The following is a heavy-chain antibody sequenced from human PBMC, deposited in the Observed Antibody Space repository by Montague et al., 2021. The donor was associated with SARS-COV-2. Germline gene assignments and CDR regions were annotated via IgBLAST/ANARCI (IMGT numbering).Heavy chain of an antibody. CDR2: ISYSGST. Sequence: SETLSLTCTVSGGSISSNLFYWGWIRQLPGKGLEWIGSISYSGSTYYNPSLKSRVTLSVDTSKNQFSLKLISLTAADTAMYYCARHVDHCGGNCRNWYFDLWGRATLVTVSS. V-gene: IGHV4-39*01. CDR1: GGSISSNLFY. D-gene: IGHD4-23*01. J-gene: IGHJ2*01. CDR3: ARHVDHCGGNCRNWYFDL.